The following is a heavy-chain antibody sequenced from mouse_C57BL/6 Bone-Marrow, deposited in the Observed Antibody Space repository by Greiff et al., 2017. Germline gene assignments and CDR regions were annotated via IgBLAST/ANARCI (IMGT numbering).Heavy chain of an antibody. CDR1: GYTFTSYW. J-gene: IGHJ2*01. V-gene: IGHV1-69*01. Sequence: QVQLQQPGAELVMPGASVKLSCKASGYTFTSYWMHWVKQRPGQGLEWIGEIDPSDSYTNYNQKFKGKSTLTVDKSSSTAYMPLSSLTSEDSAVYYCARGEYGSYFDYWGQGTTLTVSS. D-gene: IGHD2-1*01. CDR2: IDPSDSYT. CDR3: ARGEYGSYFDY.